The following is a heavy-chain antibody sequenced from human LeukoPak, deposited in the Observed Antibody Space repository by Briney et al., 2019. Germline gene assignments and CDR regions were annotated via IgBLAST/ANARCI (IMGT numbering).Heavy chain of an antibody. CDR1: GGFISSYY. V-gene: IGHV4-59*08. CDR3: ARHLELRSGFDP. J-gene: IGHJ5*02. D-gene: IGHD1-7*01. CDR2: IYYSGST. Sequence: PSETLSLTCTVSGGFISSYYWSWIRQPPGKGLEWIGYIYYSGSTNYNPSLKSRVTISVDTSKNQFSLKLSSVTAADTAVYYCARHLELRSGFDPWGQGTLVTVSS.